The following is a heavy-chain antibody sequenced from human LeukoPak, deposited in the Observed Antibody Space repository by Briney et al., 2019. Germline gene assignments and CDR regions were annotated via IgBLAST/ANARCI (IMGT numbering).Heavy chain of an antibody. V-gene: IGHV4-59*08. D-gene: IGHD6-13*01. CDR2: VYYSENT. J-gene: IGHJ4*02. CDR1: GGSFSGYY. CDR3: ARQRCLGSSCHLDY. Sequence: PSETLSLTCAVYGGSFSGYYWSWIRQPPGKGLEFLGYVYYSENTNNNFSLKSRVAISLDTSKNQFSLKLSSVTAADTAVYYCARQRCLGSSCHLDYWGQGTLVTVSS.